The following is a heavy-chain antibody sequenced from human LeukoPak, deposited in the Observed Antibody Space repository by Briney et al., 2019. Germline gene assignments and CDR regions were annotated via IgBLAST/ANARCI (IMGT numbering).Heavy chain of an antibody. J-gene: IGHJ4*02. D-gene: IGHD3-3*01. CDR2: IYYSGST. Sequence: SETLSLTCTVSGGSISSYYWSWIRQPPGKGLEWIGYIYYSGSTNYNPSLKSRVTISVDPSKNQFSLKLSSVTAADTAVYYCARVGGTSTIFGVVIRDLIFDYWGQGTLVTVSS. CDR1: GGSISSYY. CDR3: ARVGGTSTIFGVVIRDLIFDY. V-gene: IGHV4-59*01.